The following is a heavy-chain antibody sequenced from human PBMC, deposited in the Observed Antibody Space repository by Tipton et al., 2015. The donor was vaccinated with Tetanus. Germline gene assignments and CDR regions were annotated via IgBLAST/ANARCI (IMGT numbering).Heavy chain of an antibody. CDR2: ITGSGTDT. Sequence: SLRLSCAASGFTFSNFAMTWVRQAPGKGLEWISSITGSGTDTFYADAVKGRFTISRDNSKKTLFLQMSSLRTEDTAVYYCASTNSKITLFGEVALTERGWFDPWGQGTVVTVSP. V-gene: IGHV3-23*01. J-gene: IGHJ5*02. CDR3: ASTNSKITLFGEVALTERGWFDP. D-gene: IGHD3-3*01. CDR1: GFTFSNFA.